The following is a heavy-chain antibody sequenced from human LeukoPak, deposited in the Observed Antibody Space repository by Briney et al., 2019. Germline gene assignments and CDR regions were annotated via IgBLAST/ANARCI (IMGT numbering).Heavy chain of an antibody. V-gene: IGHV1-2*02. D-gene: IGHD1-26*01. CDR3: ARPPVGWTNFDY. CDR1: GYSFTGYY. J-gene: IGHJ4*02. Sequence: ASVKVSCKASGYSFTGYYMHWVRQAPGQGLEWMGWINPNSGDTDYAQKFQGRVNMTRDTSISTAYMELSSLSSDDTAAYYCARPPVGWTNFDYWGQGALVTVSS. CDR2: INPNSGDT.